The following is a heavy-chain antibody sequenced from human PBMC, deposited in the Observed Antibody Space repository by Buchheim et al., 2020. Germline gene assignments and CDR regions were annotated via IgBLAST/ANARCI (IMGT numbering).Heavy chain of an antibody. CDR1: GDSVSSDSHC. CDR3: VTLGLTGNGGRGYIVY. J-gene: IGHJ4*02. Sequence: QVQLQESGPGLVKPSGTLSLTCTVSGDSVSSDSHCWSWLRQPPGKGLEWIGSIYDSGSANYGPSLKSRVTMSVDTSKRQFSVKLTSVTAADTAVYICVTLGLTGNGGRGYIVYWGQGTL. V-gene: IGHV4-61*01. CDR2: IYDSGSA. D-gene: IGHD7-27*01.